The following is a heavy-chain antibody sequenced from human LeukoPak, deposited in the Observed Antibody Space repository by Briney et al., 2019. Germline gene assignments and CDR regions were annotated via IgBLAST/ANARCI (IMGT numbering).Heavy chain of an antibody. CDR2: IYYSGST. V-gene: IGHV4-39*01. CDR3: ARSYSGYDRNNLDY. CDR1: GGSISSSSYY. D-gene: IGHD5-12*01. Sequence: SETLSLTCTVSGGSISSSSYYWGWIRQPPGKGLEWIGSIYYSGSTYYNPSLKSRVTISVDTSKNQFSLKLSSVTAAATAVYYCARSYSGYDRNNLDYWGQGTLVTVSS. J-gene: IGHJ4*02.